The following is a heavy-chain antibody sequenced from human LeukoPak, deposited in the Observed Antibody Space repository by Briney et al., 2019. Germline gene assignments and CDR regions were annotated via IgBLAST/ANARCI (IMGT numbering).Heavy chain of an antibody. Sequence: GGSLRLSCAASGFTFSSYAMSWVRQAPGKGLEWVSAISGSGGSTFYADSVKGRFTISRDNSKSTLYLQMNSLRAQDTAVYYCAKRYCSGGSCLFDYWGQGTLVTVSS. CDR1: GFTFSSYA. CDR3: AKRYCSGGSCLFDY. V-gene: IGHV3-23*01. CDR2: ISGSGGST. D-gene: IGHD2-15*01. J-gene: IGHJ4*02.